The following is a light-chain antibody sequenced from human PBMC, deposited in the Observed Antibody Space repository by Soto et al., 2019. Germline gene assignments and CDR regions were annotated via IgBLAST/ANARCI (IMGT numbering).Light chain of an antibody. V-gene: IGLV2-8*01. CDR3: SSYAGSNNML. CDR2: EVN. CDR1: SSDVGAYNF. Sequence: QSALTQPASVSGSPGQSITISCAGSSSDVGAYNFVSWYQQHPGKAPKLMIYEVNKRPSGVPDRFSASKSGNTASLTVSGLQAEDEADYYCSSYAGSNNMLFGGGTKVTVL. J-gene: IGLJ2*01.